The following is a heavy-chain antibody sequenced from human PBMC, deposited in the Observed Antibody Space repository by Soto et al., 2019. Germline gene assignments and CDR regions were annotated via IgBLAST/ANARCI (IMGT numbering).Heavy chain of an antibody. V-gene: IGHV2-5*02. CDR2: IYWDDDK. D-gene: IGHD2-8*01. CDR1: GFALSTIGVG. CDR3: AHRSGVDFHN. J-gene: IGHJ4*02. Sequence: SGPMLVNPTQTLTLTCTFSGFALSTIGVGVGWIRQPSGKALEWLTLIYWDDDKRYSPSLKSRLNVTKDTSRNQVVLTMTNMDPLDTGTYYCAHRSGVDFHNWGQGTLVTVSS.